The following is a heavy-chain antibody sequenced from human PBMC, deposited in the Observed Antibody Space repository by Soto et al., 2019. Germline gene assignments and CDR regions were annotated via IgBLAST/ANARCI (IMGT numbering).Heavy chain of an antibody. V-gene: IGHV3-33*01. Sequence: QVQMVESGGGVVQPGRSLRLSCAASGFTFSSYGMHWVRQAPGKGLEWVAVIWFDGSNKYYADCVKGRFTITRDNSKDTRYLPMNSLRAEDTAVYYCARDISMIEVVPGYWGQGTLVTVSS. D-gene: IGHD3-22*01. J-gene: IGHJ4*02. CDR3: ARDISMIEVVPGY. CDR1: GFTFSSYG. CDR2: IWFDGSNK.